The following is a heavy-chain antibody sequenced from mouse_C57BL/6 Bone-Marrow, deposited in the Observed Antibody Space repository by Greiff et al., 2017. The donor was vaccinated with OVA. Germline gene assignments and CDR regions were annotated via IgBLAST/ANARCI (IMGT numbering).Heavy chain of an antibody. CDR2: IYPGGGYT. J-gene: IGHJ4*01. CDR3: ARGGIPYYALDY. V-gene: IGHV1-63*01. CDR1: GYTFTNYW. Sequence: QVQLQQSGAELVRPGTSVKMSCKASGYTFTNYWIGWAKQRPGHGLEWIGDIYPGGGYTNYNEKFKGKATLTADKSSSTAYMQLSSLTSEDSAIYYCARGGIPYYALDYWGQGTSVTVSA.